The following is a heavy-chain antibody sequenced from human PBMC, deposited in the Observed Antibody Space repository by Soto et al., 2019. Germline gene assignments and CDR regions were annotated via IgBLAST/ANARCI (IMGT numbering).Heavy chain of an antibody. J-gene: IGHJ5*02. Sequence: QVQLVQSGAEVKKPGSSVKVSCKASGGTFSSYAISWVRQAPGQGLEWMGGTIPIFVTANYAQKFQGRVTITADKSTSTAYMELSSLRSEDTAVYYCARVRVDTFGVGWFDPWGQGTLVTVSS. CDR2: TIPIFVTA. V-gene: IGHV1-69*06. CDR3: ARVRVDTFGVGWFDP. CDR1: GGTFSSYA. D-gene: IGHD5-18*01.